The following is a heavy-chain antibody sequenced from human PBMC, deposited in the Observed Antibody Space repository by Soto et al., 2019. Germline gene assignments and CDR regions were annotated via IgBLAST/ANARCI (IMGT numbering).Heavy chain of an antibody. CDR2: ISGSGGST. CDR1: GFTFSSYA. V-gene: IGHV3-23*01. D-gene: IGHD6-19*01. CDR3: AKDYSSGLYLRGWFDP. Sequence: EVQLLESGGGLVQPGGSLRLSCAASGFTFSSYAMSWVRQAPGKGLEWVSAISGSGGSTYYADSVKGRFTISRDNSKNTLYLQMNSLRAEDTAVYYCAKDYSSGLYLRGWFDPWGQGTLVTVSS. J-gene: IGHJ5*02.